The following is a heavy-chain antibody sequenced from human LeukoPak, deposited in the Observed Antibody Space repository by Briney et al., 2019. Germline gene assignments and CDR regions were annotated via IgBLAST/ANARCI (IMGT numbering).Heavy chain of an antibody. J-gene: IGHJ4*02. CDR2: ISYDGSNK. CDR1: GFTFSSYG. V-gene: IGHV3-30*19. CDR3: ARERPEGYFDY. Sequence: PGGSLRLSCAASGFTFSSYGMHWVRQAPGKGLEWVAVISYDGSNKYYADSVKGRFTISRDNSKNTLYLQMNSLRAEDTAVYYCARERPEGYFDYWGQGTLVTVSS.